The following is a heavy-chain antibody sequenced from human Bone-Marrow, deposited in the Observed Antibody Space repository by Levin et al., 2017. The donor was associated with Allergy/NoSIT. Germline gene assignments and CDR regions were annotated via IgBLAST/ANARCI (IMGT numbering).Heavy chain of an antibody. D-gene: IGHD4-23*01. CDR1: GFTVSSNY. CDR3: ARENYGGGY. Sequence: GGSLRLSCAPSGFTVSSNYMSWVRQAPGKGLEWVSVIFSGGTTYYADSVKGRFTISRDNSKNTLYLQMNSLRAEDTAMYYCARENYGGGYWGQGTLVTVSS. CDR2: IFSGGTT. V-gene: IGHV3-66*01. J-gene: IGHJ4*02.